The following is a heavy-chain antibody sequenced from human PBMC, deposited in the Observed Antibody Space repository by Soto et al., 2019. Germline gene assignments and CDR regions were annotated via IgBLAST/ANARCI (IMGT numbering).Heavy chain of an antibody. CDR2: VHHTGTP. V-gene: IGHV4-4*02. CDR1: GGSISTDYW. Sequence: QVQLQESGPGLVKPSVTLSLTCAVSGGSISTDYWWSWVRQPPGKGLEWIGEVHHTGTPNYIQSRKSRFTMSVDKSGNQVSLELTAVAAAVADVYYCARGVAFLVVYWGQGTLVTVSS. J-gene: IGHJ4*02. D-gene: IGHD5-12*01. CDR3: ARGVAFLVVY.